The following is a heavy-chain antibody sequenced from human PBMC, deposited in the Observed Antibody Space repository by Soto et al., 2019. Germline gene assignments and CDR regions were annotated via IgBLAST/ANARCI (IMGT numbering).Heavy chain of an antibody. D-gene: IGHD3-22*01. J-gene: IGHJ4*02. CDR2: ISAYNGNT. CDR3: ARALAYDSRTTWYFDY. CDR1: GYTFTSYG. Sequence: ASVKVSCKVSGYTFTSYGISWVRQAPGQGLEWMGWISAYNGNTNYAQKLQGRVTMTTDTSTSTAYMELRSLRSDDTAVYYCARALAYDSRTTWYFDYWGQGTLVTVSS. V-gene: IGHV1-18*04.